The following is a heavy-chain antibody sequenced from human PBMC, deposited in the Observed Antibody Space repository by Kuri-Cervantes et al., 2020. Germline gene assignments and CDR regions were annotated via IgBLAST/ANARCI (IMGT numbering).Heavy chain of an antibody. Sequence: GSLRLSCAVSGYSISSGYYWGWIRQPPGKGLEWIGSIYHSGSTYYNPSLKSRVTISVDTSKNQLSLKLSSVTAADTAVYYCARLSGWYIGSWFDPWGQGTLVTVSS. CDR3: ARLSGWYIGSWFDP. J-gene: IGHJ5*02. CDR1: GYSISSGYY. D-gene: IGHD6-19*01. CDR2: IYHSGST. V-gene: IGHV4-38-2*01.